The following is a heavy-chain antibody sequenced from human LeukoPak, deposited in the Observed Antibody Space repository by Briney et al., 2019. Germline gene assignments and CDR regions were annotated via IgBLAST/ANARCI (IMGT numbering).Heavy chain of an antibody. CDR3: ARMGATASFFQH. CDR2: INHSGST. CDR1: GGSFSGYY. J-gene: IGHJ1*01. Sequence: SETLSLTCAVYGGSFSGYYWSWIRQPPGKGLEWIGEINHSGSTNYNPSLKSRVTISVDTSKNKFSLKLSSVTAADTAVYYCARMGATASFFQHWGQGTLVTVSS. V-gene: IGHV4-34*01. D-gene: IGHD1-26*01.